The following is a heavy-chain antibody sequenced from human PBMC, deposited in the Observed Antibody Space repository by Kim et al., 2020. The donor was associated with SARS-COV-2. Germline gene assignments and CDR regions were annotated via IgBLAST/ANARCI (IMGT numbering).Heavy chain of an antibody. J-gene: IGHJ4*02. CDR1: GFTFSDYD. D-gene: IGHD3-22*01. CDR2: ISRSSSTI. V-gene: IGHV3-11*01. Sequence: GGSLRLSCAASGFTFSDYDMRWIRQAPGKGLEWVSYISRSSSTIGYADSVKGRFTISRDNAKNSLYLQMNSLRAEDTAVYYCARVVVRANYYDSSGYASYWGQGTMVTVSS. CDR3: ARVVVRANYYDSSGYASY.